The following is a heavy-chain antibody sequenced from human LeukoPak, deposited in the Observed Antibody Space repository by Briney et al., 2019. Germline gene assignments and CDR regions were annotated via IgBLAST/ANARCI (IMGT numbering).Heavy chain of an antibody. D-gene: IGHD3-9*01. V-gene: IGHV3-30-3*01. CDR1: GFTFSSYA. CDR3: ARGVDILTGLPYYYGMDV. CDR2: ISYDGSNK. J-gene: IGHJ6*02. Sequence: GGSLRLSCAASGFTFSSYAMHWVRQAPGKGLEWVAVISYDGSNKYYADSVKGRFTISRDNSKNTLYLQMNSLRAEDTAVYYCARGVDILTGLPYYYGMDVWGQGTTVTVSS.